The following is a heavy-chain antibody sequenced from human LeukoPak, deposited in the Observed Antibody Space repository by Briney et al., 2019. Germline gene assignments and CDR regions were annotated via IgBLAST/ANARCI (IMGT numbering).Heavy chain of an antibody. CDR3: ARRVVVINWFDP. CDR2: ISSNSRTI. CDR1: GFTFRSYS. V-gene: IGHV3-48*04. Sequence: SGGSLRLSCAASGFTFRSYSMNWVRQAPGKGLEWISYISSNSRTIHYAESVKGRFTISRDNAKNSLYLQMNSLRAEDTAVYYCARRVVVINWFDPWGQGTLVTVSS. D-gene: IGHD3-22*01. J-gene: IGHJ5*02.